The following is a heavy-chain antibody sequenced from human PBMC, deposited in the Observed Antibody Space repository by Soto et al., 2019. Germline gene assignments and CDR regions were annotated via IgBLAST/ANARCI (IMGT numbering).Heavy chain of an antibody. D-gene: IGHD4-17*01. J-gene: IGHJ3*02. Sequence: EVQLVESGGGLVKPGGSLRLSCAASGFTFSSYSMNWVRQAPGKGLEWVSSISSSSSYIYYADSVKGRFTISRDNAKNSLYLQMNSLRAEDTAVYYCASKIYGDYADAFDIWGQGTMVTVSS. V-gene: IGHV3-21*01. CDR1: GFTFSSYS. CDR2: ISSSSSYI. CDR3: ASKIYGDYADAFDI.